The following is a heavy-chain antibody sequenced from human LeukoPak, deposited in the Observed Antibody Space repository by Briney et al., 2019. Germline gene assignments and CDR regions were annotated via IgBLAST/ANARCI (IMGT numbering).Heavy chain of an antibody. CDR3: AKDLVLSDGYNFDY. CDR2: ISNDGNRK. Sequence: GRSLRLSCAASGFTFSNYGMRWVRQAPGKGLEWVAVISNDGNRKYYSDSVKGRFTISRDNSKNTLYLQMNSLRAEDTAVYYCAKDLVLSDGYNFDYWGQGTLVTVSS. V-gene: IGHV3-30*18. J-gene: IGHJ4*02. D-gene: IGHD5-24*01. CDR1: GFTFSNYG.